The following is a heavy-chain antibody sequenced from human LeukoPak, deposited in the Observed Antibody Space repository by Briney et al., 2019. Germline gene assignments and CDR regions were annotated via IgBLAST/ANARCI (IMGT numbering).Heavy chain of an antibody. Sequence: SEILSLTCAVYGGSFSGYYWSWIRQPPGKGLEWIGEINHSGSTNYNPSLKSRVTISVDTSKNQFSLKLSSVTAADTAVYYCARARGGSRLRYFDSLGAFDIWGQGTMVTVSS. CDR2: INHSGST. CDR1: GGSFSGYY. CDR3: ARARGGSRLRYFDSLGAFDI. J-gene: IGHJ3*02. V-gene: IGHV4-34*01. D-gene: IGHD3-9*01.